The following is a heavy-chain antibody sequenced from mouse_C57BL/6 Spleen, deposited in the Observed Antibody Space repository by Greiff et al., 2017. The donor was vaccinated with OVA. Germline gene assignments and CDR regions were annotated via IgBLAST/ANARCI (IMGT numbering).Heavy chain of an antibody. V-gene: IGHV1-76*01. D-gene: IGHD1-1*01. CDR2: IYPGSGNT. CDR3: ARWGYYGSSPLYAMDY. CDR1: GYTFTDYY. J-gene: IGHJ4*01. Sequence: VQLQQSGAELVRPGASVKLSCKASGYTFTDYYINWVKQRPGQGLEWIARIYPGSGNTYYNEKFKGKATLTAEKSSSTAYMQLSSLTSEDSAVYFCARWGYYGSSPLYAMDYWGQGTSVTVSS.